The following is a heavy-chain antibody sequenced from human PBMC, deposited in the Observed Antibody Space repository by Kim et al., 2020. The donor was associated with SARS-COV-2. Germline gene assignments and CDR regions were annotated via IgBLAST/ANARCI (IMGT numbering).Heavy chain of an antibody. J-gene: IGHJ2*01. CDR2: ISGSGGNT. CDR1: GFTFISYA. V-gene: IGHV3-23*01. CDR3: ATHFAVAGAYWYFDL. D-gene: IGHD6-19*01. Sequence: GGSLRLSCAASGFTFISYAMGWVRQAPGKGLEWVSAISGSGGNTYYADSVKGRFTISRDNFKNTLFLQMNSLRAEDTAVYYCATHFAVAGAYWYFDLWGRGTLVTVSS.